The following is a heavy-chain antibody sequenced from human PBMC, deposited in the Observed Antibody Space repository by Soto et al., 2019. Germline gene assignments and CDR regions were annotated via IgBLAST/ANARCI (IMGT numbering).Heavy chain of an antibody. D-gene: IGHD6-19*01. CDR3: ARHFSGWYNLYYYGMGV. Sequence: DSVKPSCKESGYTVTSYDINWGRHSTVQTLEWMGWMNPNSGNTGYAKKFQGRVTMTRNTSISTADMERSSLRSEDTAVYYCARHFSGWYNLYYYGMGVWGQGTTVTVSS. V-gene: IGHV1-8*01. CDR1: GYTVTSYD. J-gene: IGHJ6*02. CDR2: MNPNSGNT.